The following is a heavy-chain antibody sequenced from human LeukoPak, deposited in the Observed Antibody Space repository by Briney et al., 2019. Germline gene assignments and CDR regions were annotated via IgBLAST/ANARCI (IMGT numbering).Heavy chain of an antibody. CDR1: GFTFDDYA. CDR3: AKAAGYHYGSSSFLFDY. V-gene: IGHV3-9*03. CDR2: ISWNSGSI. Sequence: PRGSLRLSCAASGFTFDDYAMHWVRQAPGKGLEWVSGISWNSGSIGYADSVKGRFTISRDNAKNSLYLQMNSLRAEDMALYYCAKAAGYHYGSSSFLFDYWGQGTLVTVSS. D-gene: IGHD6-6*01. J-gene: IGHJ4*02.